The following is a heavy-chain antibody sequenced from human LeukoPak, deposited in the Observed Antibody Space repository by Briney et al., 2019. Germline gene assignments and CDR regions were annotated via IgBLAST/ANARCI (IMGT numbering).Heavy chain of an antibody. CDR2: IYYSGST. CDR1: GGSISSYY. J-gene: IGHJ5*02. V-gene: IGHV4-59*01. CDR3: ARGSVGGGWFDP. Sequence: SETLSLTCTVSGGSISSYYWSWIRQPPGKGLEWIGYIYYSGSTNYNPSLKSRVTISVDTSKNQFSLKLSSVTAADTAAYYCARGSVGGGWFDPWGQGTLVTVSS. D-gene: IGHD2-15*01.